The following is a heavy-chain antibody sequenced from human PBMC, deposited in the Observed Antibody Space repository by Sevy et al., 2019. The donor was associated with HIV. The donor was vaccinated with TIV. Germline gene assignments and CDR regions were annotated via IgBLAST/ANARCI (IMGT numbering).Heavy chain of an antibody. J-gene: IGHJ4*02. Sequence: ASVKVSCKASGYTFTSYDINWVRQATGQGLEWIGWMRPNSGQTGYAQKFQGRVTITRSTSINTAFLELSNLTFEDTAVYYCARNPPFTGYFEYWGQGSVVTVSS. D-gene: IGHD3-16*01. CDR3: ARNPPFTGYFEY. V-gene: IGHV1-8*01. CDR1: GYTFTSYD. CDR2: MRPNSGQT.